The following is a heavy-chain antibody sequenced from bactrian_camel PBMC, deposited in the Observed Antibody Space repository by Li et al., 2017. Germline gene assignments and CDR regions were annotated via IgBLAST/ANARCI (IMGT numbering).Heavy chain of an antibody. Sequence: VQLVESGGGLVQTGGPLRLSCAASGFTFSSYAMSWVRQAPGKGREGVSTINSGGDASYYADSVKGRFTISKDNAKNTLYLQLNDLKTEDTAMYFCAKGWEKNIQTRGQGTQVTVS. D-gene: IGHD5*01. CDR3: AKGWEKNIQT. CDR1: GFTFSSYA. CDR2: INSGGDAS. V-gene: IGHV3S31*01. J-gene: IGHJ4*01.